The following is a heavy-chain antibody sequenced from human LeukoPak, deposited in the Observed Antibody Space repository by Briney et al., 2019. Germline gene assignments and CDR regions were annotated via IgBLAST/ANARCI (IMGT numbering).Heavy chain of an antibody. CDR3: ARVVPAAPIYYYFYMDV. J-gene: IGHJ6*03. CDR2: ISSSGSTI. CDR1: GFTFSSYE. Sequence: LSGGSLRLSCAASGFTFSSYEMNWVRQAPGKGLEWVSYISSSGSTIYYADSVKGRFTISRDNAKNSLYLQMNSLRAEDTAVYYCARVVPAAPIYYYFYMDVWGKGTTVTISS. D-gene: IGHD2-2*01. V-gene: IGHV3-48*03.